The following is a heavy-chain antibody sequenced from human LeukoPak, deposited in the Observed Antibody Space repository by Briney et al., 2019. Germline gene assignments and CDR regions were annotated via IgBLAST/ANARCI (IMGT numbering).Heavy chain of an antibody. J-gene: IGHJ4*02. V-gene: IGHV1-24*01. CDR2: FDPEDGET. CDR3: ATDISYRPETADFGY. D-gene: IGHD5-18*01. CDR1: GYTVTELS. Sequence: ASVKVSCKVSGYTVTELSMHWVRQAPGKGLEWMGGFDPEDGETIYAQKFQGRVTMTEDTSTDTAYMELSSLRSEDTAVYYCATDISYRPETADFGYWGQGTLVTVSS.